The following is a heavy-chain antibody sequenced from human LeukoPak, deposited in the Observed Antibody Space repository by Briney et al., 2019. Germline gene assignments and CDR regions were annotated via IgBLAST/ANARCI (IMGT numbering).Heavy chain of an antibody. D-gene: IGHD3-22*01. V-gene: IGHV3-66*01. J-gene: IGHJ6*02. Sequence: GGSLRLSCAASGFTVSSNYMSWVRQAPGKGLEWVSVIYSGGSTYYADSVKGRFTISRDNSKNTLYLQMNSLRAEDTAVYYCARDPVTYYYGSSGYSTYYYYGMDVWGQGTTVTVSS. CDR1: GFTVSSNY. CDR2: IYSGGST. CDR3: ARDPVTYYYGSSGYSTYYYYGMDV.